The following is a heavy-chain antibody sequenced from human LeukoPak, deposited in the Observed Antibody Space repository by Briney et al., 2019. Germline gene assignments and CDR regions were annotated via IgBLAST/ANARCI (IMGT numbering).Heavy chain of an antibody. V-gene: IGHV5-51*03. CDR1: GLDLNDYW. CDR3: AWRKYFRTWLEP. J-gene: IGHJ5*02. D-gene: IGHD1-14*01. Sequence: QGESLKISCKGSGLDLNDYWIGWVRQMPGKGLEWMGIISPSRSETQYSLPFQGQVTISVDKSTSTAYLQWSSLKASDTAIYYCAWRKYFRTWLEPWGQGTLVTVSS. CDR2: ISPSRSET.